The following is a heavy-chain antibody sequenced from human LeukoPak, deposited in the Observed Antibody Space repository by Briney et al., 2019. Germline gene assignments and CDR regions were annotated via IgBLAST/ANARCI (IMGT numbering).Heavy chain of an antibody. J-gene: IGHJ6*03. CDR3: ARSSEGRYYYDSSGFSYYYYYMDV. CDR1: GYSISNAYY. V-gene: IGHV4-38-2*02. Sequence: SETLSLTCTVSGYSISNAYYWGWIRQPPGKGQEWIGSLYHSGSTYYNPSLKSRVTTSVDTSKNRFSLKLTSVTAADTAVYYCARSSEGRYYYDSSGFSYYYYYMDVWGKGTTVTISS. CDR2: LYHSGST. D-gene: IGHD3-22*01.